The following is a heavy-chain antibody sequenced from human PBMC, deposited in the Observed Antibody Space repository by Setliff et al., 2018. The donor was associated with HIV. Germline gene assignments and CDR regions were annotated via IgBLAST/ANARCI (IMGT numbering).Heavy chain of an antibody. V-gene: IGHV4-34*01. D-gene: IGHD3-22*01. CDR2: INHSGGT. J-gene: IGHJ3*02. CDR1: GGSFSGYY. CDR3: ARISNGFEPNAFDT. Sequence: KASETLSLTCAVYGGSFSGYYWSWIRQSPGKGLEWIGEINHSGGTNYNPSLKSRVTISADTSKKQLSLKLSSVTAVDTAVYFCARISNGFEPNAFDTWGLGTMVTVSS.